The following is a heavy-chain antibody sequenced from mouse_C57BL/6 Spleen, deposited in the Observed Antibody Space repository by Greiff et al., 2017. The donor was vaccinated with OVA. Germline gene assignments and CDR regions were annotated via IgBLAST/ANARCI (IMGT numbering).Heavy chain of an antibody. V-gene: IGHV5-17*01. J-gene: IGHJ1*03. D-gene: IGHD1-1*01. CDR2: ISSGSSTI. Sequence: EVQRVESGGGLVKPGGSLKLSCAASGFTFSDYGMHWVRQAPEKGLEWVAYISSGSSTIYYADTVKGRFTISRDNAKNTLFLQMTSLRSEDTAMYYCASTVVATLRYFDVWGTGTTVTVSS. CDR1: GFTFSDYG. CDR3: ASTVVATLRYFDV.